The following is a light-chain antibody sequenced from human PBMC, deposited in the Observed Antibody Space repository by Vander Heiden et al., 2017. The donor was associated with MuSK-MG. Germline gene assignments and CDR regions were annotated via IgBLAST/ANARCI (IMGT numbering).Light chain of an antibody. CDR1: QSVSSSY. Sequence: EIVLTQSPGTLSLSPGERATLSCRASQSVSSSYLAWYQQKPGQAPRLLIYGASSRATGIPDRFSGSGSGTDFTLTISRLEPEDFAVYYCQQYGGSGLTFGGGTKVEIK. V-gene: IGKV3-20*01. CDR2: GAS. CDR3: QQYGGSGLT. J-gene: IGKJ4*01.